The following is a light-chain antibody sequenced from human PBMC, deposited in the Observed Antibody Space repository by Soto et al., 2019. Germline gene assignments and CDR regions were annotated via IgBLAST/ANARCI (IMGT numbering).Light chain of an antibody. J-gene: IGKJ3*01. V-gene: IGKV3-20*01. CDR2: GAS. CDR1: QSIRST. CDR3: QHYGNSPPSVT. Sequence: EIVLTQSPGTLSLSPVERATLSCRASQSIRSTLAWFQQKPGQAPRLLIYGASSRATGIPDRFSGSGSGTDFTLTINRLEPEDFAVYYCQHYGNSPPSVTFGPGTKVDIK.